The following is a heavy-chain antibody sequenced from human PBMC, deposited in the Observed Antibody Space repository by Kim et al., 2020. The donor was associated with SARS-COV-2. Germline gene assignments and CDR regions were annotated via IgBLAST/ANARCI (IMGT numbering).Heavy chain of an antibody. Sequence: SVKVSCKASGGTFSSYAISWVRQAPGQGLEWMGGIIPIFGTANYAQKFQGRVTITADESTSTAYMELSSLRSEDTAVYYCARPLLARRIETTVVTPTHYGMDVWGQGTTVTVSS. D-gene: IGHD2-15*01. CDR2: IIPIFGTA. CDR1: GGTFSSYA. CDR3: ARPLLARRIETTVVTPTHYGMDV. V-gene: IGHV1-69*13. J-gene: IGHJ6*02.